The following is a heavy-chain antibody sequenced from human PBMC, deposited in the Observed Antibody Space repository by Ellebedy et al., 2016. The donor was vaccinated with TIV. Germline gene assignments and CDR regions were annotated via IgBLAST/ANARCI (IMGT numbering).Heavy chain of an antibody. D-gene: IGHD3-22*01. CDR1: GFKFSNYW. V-gene: IGHV3-7*01. CDR3: ARDGITMIVVVTHFDY. J-gene: IGHJ4*02. CDR2: IKQGGSEI. Sequence: PGGSLRLSCAASGFKFSNYWMNWVRQAPGKGLEGVANIKQGGSEIHYADSVKGRFTISRDNAKNSLYLQMNSLRAEDTAVYYCARDGITMIVVVTHFDYWGQGTLVTVSS.